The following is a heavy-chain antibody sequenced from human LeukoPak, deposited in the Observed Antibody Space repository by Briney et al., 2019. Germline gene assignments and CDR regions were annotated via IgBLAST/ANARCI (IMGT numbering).Heavy chain of an antibody. D-gene: IGHD3-22*01. V-gene: IGHV3-48*01. J-gene: IGHJ6*02. CDR3: AIGDGGYSIENPAYGMDV. CDR1: GFTFSSYS. CDR2: ISSSSTI. Sequence: PGGSLRLSCAASGFTFSSYSMNWVRQAPGKGLEWVSYISSSSTIYYADSVKGRFTISRDNAKNSLYLQMNGLRAEDTAVYYCAIGDGGYSIENPAYGMDVWGQGTTVTVSS.